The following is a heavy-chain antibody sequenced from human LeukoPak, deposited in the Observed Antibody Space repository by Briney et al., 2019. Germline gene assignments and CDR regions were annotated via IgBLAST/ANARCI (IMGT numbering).Heavy chain of an antibody. CDR2: IRYDGSNK. CDR3: VKPITIFGVVIDPPSY. D-gene: IGHD3-3*01. Sequence: PGGSLRLSCAASGFTFSSYGMHWVRQAPGKGLEWVAFIRYDGSNKYYADSVKGRFTISRDNSKNTLYLQMNSLRAEDTAVYYCVKPITIFGVVIDPPSYWGQGTLVTVSS. J-gene: IGHJ4*02. V-gene: IGHV3-30*02. CDR1: GFTFSSYG.